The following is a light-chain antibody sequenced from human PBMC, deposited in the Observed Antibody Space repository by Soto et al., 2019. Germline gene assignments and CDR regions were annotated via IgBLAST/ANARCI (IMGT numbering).Light chain of an antibody. J-gene: IGLJ2*01. CDR1: SSDVGGYNS. CDR3: SSYTSSSTLV. V-gene: IGLV2-14*03. Sequence: QSALTQPASVSGSPGQSITISCTGTSSDVGGYNSVSWYQQHPGKAPKLMIYDVSKRPSGVSNRFSGSKSVNTASLTISGLQAEDEADYYCSSYTSSSTLVFGGGTKLTVL. CDR2: DVS.